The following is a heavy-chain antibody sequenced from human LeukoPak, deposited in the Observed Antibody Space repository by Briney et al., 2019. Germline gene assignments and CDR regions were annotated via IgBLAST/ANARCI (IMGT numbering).Heavy chain of an antibody. J-gene: IGHJ4*02. CDR2: TNQDGSEK. V-gene: IGHV3-7*05. CDR1: GFTFSRYW. D-gene: IGHD4-11*01. CDR3: ARDDSTGGLYFDY. Sequence: GGSLRLSCAASGFTFSRYWVSWVRQAPGKGLEWVANTNQDGSEKYYMDSVKGRFTISRDNARNSLHLEMNSLRPEDTAVYYCARDDSTGGLYFDYWGQGTLVTVSP.